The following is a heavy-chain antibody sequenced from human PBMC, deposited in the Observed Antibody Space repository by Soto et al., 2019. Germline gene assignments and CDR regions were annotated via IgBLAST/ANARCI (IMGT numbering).Heavy chain of an antibody. D-gene: IGHD6-13*01. CDR3: ARALMSSSWYGSIDY. CDR1: GFTFSSYS. J-gene: IGHJ4*02. V-gene: IGHV3-48*01. Sequence: EVQLVESGGGLVQPGGSLRLSCAASGFTFSSYSMNWVRQAPGKGLEWVSYISSSSSTIYYADSVKGRFTISRDNAKNSLYQQMNSLRAEDTAVYYCARALMSSSWYGSIDYWGQGTLVTVSS. CDR2: ISSSSSTI.